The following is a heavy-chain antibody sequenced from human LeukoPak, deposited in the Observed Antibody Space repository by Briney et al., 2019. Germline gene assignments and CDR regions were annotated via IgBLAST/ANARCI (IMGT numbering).Heavy chain of an antibody. Sequence: PSETLSLTCAVYGGSFSGYYWSWIRQPPGKGLEWIGEINHSGSTNYNPSLKSRVTISVDTSKNLFSVKLSSVTAADTAVYYCARSGLGRDAFDNWGQGTMVTVSS. CDR2: INHSGST. D-gene: IGHD1-26*01. V-gene: IGHV4-34*01. CDR3: ARSGLGRDAFDN. CDR1: GGSFSGYY. J-gene: IGHJ3*02.